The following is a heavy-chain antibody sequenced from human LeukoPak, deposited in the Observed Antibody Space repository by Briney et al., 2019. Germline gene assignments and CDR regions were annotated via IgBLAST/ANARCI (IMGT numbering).Heavy chain of an antibody. Sequence: ASVKVSCKASGYTFTSYGISWVRQAPGQGLEWMGWINTNTGNPTYAQGFTGRIVFSLDTSVSTAYLQISSLKAEDSAVYYCAKNGLGAVVKTDWGQGTLVTVSS. J-gene: IGHJ4*02. CDR3: AKNGLGAVVKTD. CDR1: GYTFTSYG. CDR2: INTNTGNP. V-gene: IGHV7-4-1*02. D-gene: IGHD3-22*01.